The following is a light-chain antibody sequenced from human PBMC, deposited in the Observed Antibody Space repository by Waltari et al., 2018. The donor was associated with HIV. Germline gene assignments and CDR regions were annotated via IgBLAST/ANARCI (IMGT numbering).Light chain of an antibody. CDR3: QQYNNWPPAWT. Sequence: EIVMTRPPVTLPPSPGERATPPSRASESVNSDLAWYQQKPGQAPRLLIHGASTRATGIPPRFSGSGSETQFTLTISSLQSEDCAVYYCQQYNNWPPAWTFGRGTRVEI. CDR2: GAS. V-gene: IGKV3-15*01. CDR1: ESVNSD. J-gene: IGKJ1*01.